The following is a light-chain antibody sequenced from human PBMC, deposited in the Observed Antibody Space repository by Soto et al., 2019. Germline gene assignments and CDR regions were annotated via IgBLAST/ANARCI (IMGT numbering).Light chain of an antibody. J-gene: IGLJ1*01. CDR1: SSDVDGYNY. CDR2: DVS. V-gene: IGLV2-14*01. Sequence: QSALTQPASLSGSPGQSITISCTGTSSDVDGYNYVSWYQQHPGKAPKLMIYDVSNRPSGVSNRFSGSKSGNTASLTISGLQAEDEADYYCSSYTSSSTLDYVFGTGTKVTVL. CDR3: SSYTSSSTLDYV.